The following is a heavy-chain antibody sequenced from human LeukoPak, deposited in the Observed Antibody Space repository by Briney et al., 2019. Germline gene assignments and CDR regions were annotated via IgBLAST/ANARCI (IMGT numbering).Heavy chain of an antibody. CDR2: ISGSGGST. CDR3: ARDEPLQKTDY. J-gene: IGHJ4*02. Sequence: GGSLRLSCAASGFTFGSYSMTWVRQAPGKGLEWVSSISGSGGSTYYADSVKGRFTISRDNSKNTLYLQMNSLRAEDTAVYYCARDEPLQKTDYWGQGTLVTVSS. V-gene: IGHV3-23*01. CDR1: GFTFGSYS. D-gene: IGHD3-10*01.